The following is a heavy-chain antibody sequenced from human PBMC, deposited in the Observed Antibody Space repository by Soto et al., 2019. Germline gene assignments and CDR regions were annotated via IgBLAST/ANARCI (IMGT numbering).Heavy chain of an antibody. J-gene: IGHJ4*02. CDR3: ARGEMATISPGFE. Sequence: SVKVSCQASGGTFSSYAISWVRQAPAQGLEWMGGIIPIFGTANYAQKFQGRVTITADKSTSTAYMELSSLRSEDTAVYYCARGEMATISPGFEWGQGTLVTVSS. D-gene: IGHD5-12*01. CDR2: IIPIFGTA. CDR1: GGTFSSYA. V-gene: IGHV1-69*06.